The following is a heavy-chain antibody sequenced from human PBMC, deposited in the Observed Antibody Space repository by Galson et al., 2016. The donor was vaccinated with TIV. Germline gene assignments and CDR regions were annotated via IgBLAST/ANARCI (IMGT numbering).Heavy chain of an antibody. Sequence: SLRLSCAASGFIFSSYSMNWVRQAPGRGLEWISYISDSRTTIYYADSVKGRFTISRDNAKNTLYLQMNGLRSGDTAVYYCARARFTGYGRFDSWGQGTVVTVSS. CDR1: GFIFSSYS. J-gene: IGHJ4*02. CDR2: ISDSRTTI. V-gene: IGHV3-48*04. CDR3: ARARFTGYGRFDS. D-gene: IGHD4-17*01.